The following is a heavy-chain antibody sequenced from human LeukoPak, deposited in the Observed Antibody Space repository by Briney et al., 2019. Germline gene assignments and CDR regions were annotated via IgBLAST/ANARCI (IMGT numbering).Heavy chain of an antibody. Sequence: PGGSLRLSCAASGFTFSSYAMHWVRQAPGKGLEWVSYISSSGSTIYYADSVKGRFTISRDNAKNSLYLQMNSLRAEDTAVYYCARDGDYDILTGYSWAPGYYMDVWGKGTTVTISS. V-gene: IGHV3-48*03. D-gene: IGHD3-9*01. CDR1: GFTFSSYA. CDR2: ISSSGSTI. J-gene: IGHJ6*03. CDR3: ARDGDYDILTGYSWAPGYYMDV.